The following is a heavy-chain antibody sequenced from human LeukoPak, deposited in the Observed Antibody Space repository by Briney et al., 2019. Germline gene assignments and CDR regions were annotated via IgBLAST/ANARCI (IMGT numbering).Heavy chain of an antibody. CDR3: ARVRGRNAFDI. J-gene: IGHJ3*02. CDR1: GGSVSSYY. Sequence: SETLSLTCTVSGGSVSSYYWSWIRQPPGKGLEWIGYIYYSGSTNYNPSLKSRVTISVDTSKNQFSLKLSSVTAADTAVYYCARVRGRNAFDIWGQGTMVTVSS. V-gene: IGHV4-59*02. CDR2: IYYSGST.